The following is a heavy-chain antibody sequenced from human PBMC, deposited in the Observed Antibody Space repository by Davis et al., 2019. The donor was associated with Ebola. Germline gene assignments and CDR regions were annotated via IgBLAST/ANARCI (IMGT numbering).Heavy chain of an antibody. D-gene: IGHD6-13*01. Sequence: AASVKVSCKASGYTFTGYYMHWVRRAPGQGLKWMGRINPYNGGTNYAQKFQGRVTMTRDTSISTAYMELSRLRSDDTAVYYCASWGYSSSWVSFDYWGQGTLVTVSS. CDR3: ASWGYSSSWVSFDY. J-gene: IGHJ4*02. V-gene: IGHV1-2*06. CDR2: INPYNGGT. CDR1: GYTFTGYY.